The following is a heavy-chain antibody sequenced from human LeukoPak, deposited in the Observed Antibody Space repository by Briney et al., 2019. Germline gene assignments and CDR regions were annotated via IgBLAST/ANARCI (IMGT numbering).Heavy chain of an antibody. J-gene: IGHJ4*02. Sequence: PGGSLRLSCAASGFTFSSYSMNWVRQAPGKGLEWVSSISSSSSYIYYADSVKGRFTISRDNAKNSLYLQMNSLRAEDTAVYYCARDPEDFWSGYFDYWGQGTLVTVSS. CDR2: ISSSSSYI. V-gene: IGHV3-21*01. D-gene: IGHD3-3*01. CDR3: ARDPEDFWSGYFDY. CDR1: GFTFSSYS.